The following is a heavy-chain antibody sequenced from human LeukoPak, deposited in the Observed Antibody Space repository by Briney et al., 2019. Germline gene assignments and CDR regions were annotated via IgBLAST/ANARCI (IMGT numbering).Heavy chain of an antibody. D-gene: IGHD2-21*01. Sequence: SETLSLTCSVSGDSIINYYWTWIRQPPGKGLEWIGYIYGGETTNYNPSLKSRVTLSVDTFKNRISLKLNSVTVADTAVYYSARHWLEAGKAYSYWFDPWGQGTLVTVSS. CDR1: GDSIINYY. CDR2: IYGGETT. V-gene: IGHV4-59*08. CDR3: ARHWLEAGKAYSYWFDP. J-gene: IGHJ5*02.